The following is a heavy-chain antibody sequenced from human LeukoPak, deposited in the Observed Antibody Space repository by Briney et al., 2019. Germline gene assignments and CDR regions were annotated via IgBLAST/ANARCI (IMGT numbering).Heavy chain of an antibody. V-gene: IGHV3-48*02. D-gene: IGHD7-27*01. CDR1: RXMFTSYS. CDR3: ARESYWGSSGKGFDC. CDR2: ISSPSTNI. J-gene: IGHJ4*02. Sequence: GGSLRLSCAASRXMFTSYSMNWVRQAPGKGREWVAYISSPSTNIYYVDSVKGRFTISRDNAKNSLYLQMNSLRDEDTAVYYCARESYWGSSGKGFDCWGQGTLVTVSS.